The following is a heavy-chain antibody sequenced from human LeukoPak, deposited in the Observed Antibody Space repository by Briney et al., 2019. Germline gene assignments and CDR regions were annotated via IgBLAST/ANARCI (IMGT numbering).Heavy chain of an antibody. CDR1: GYSFTNYE. D-gene: IGHD3-22*01. Sequence: GASVKVSCKASGYSFTNYEINWVRQATGQGLEWMGWMNPNSGNTGYAQKFQGRVTITRNTSISTAYMELSSLRSEDTAVYYCARDRGQLCYYDNDWWFDPWGQGTLVTVSS. V-gene: IGHV1-8*03. J-gene: IGHJ5*02. CDR3: ARDRGQLCYYDNDWWFDP. CDR2: MNPNSGNT.